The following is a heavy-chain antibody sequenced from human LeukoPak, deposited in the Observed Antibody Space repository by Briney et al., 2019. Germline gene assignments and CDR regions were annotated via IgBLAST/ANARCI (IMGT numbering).Heavy chain of an antibody. J-gene: IGHJ5*02. Sequence: PGGSLRLSCAASGFTFSSYWMHWVRHAPGKGLVWVSRINSDGRSTSYADSVKGRFTISRDNAKNTLYLQMNSLRAEDTAVYCCAREKSRYSSSWSSGVWFDPWGQGTRVTVSS. D-gene: IGHD6-13*01. CDR3: AREKSRYSSSWSSGVWFDP. CDR2: INSDGRST. V-gene: IGHV3-74*01. CDR1: GFTFSSYW.